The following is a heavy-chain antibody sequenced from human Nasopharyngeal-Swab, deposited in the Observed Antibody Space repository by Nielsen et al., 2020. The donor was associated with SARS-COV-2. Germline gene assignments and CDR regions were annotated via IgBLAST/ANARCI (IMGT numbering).Heavy chain of an antibody. J-gene: IGHJ5*02. CDR1: GFTFSSYW. Sequence: GESLKISCAAPGFTFSSYWMSWVRQAPGRGLEWLAHTKEDGTVTHYVDSVRGRFTVSRDNAKNSLFLQMNSLRAEDTAVYFCASEGRDGAGSSWGQGTLVTVSS. V-gene: IGHV3-7*03. D-gene: IGHD3-10*01. CDR2: TKEDGTVT. CDR3: ASEGRDGAGSS.